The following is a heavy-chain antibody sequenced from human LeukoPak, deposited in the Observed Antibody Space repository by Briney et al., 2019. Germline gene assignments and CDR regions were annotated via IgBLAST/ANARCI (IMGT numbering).Heavy chain of an antibody. J-gene: IGHJ4*02. CDR1: GYTFTGYY. D-gene: IGHD3-22*01. Sequence: GASVKVSCKASGYTFTGYYMHWVRQAPGQGLEWMGRINPNSGGTNYAQKFQGRVTMTRDTSISTAYMELSRLRSDDTAVYYCARGVPDSSGLTLDYWGQGTLVTVSS. CDR2: INPNSGGT. CDR3: ARGVPDSSGLTLDY. V-gene: IGHV1-2*06.